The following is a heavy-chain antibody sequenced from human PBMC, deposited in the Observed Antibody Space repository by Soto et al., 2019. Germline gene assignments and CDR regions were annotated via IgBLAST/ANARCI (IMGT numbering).Heavy chain of an antibody. D-gene: IGHD2-2*01. V-gene: IGHV3-7*04. J-gene: IGHJ4*02. CDR1: GFTFSGYW. CDR3: GGDYARTPGIY. CDR2: IKHDGSER. Sequence: EVQLVESGGGLVQPGGSLRLSCAASGFTFSGYWMSWVRQAPGKGLEWVTNIKHDGSERYYVDSVEGRFTISKDNAKNSLYLQMNSLSVEYTAVYYCGGDYARTPGIYWGQGTLVTVSS.